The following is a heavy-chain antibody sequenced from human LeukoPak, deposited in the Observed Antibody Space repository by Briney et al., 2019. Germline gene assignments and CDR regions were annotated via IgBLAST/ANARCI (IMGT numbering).Heavy chain of an antibody. V-gene: IGHV4-34*01. Sequence: SETLSLTCAVYGGSFSGYYWSWIRQPPGKGLEWNGEINHSGSTNYNPSLKSRVTISVDTSKNQFSLKLSSVTAADTAVYYCARLINFPRYYYYMDVWGKGTTVTVSS. CDR1: GGSFSGYY. J-gene: IGHJ6*03. CDR3: ARLINFPRYYYYMDV. CDR2: INHSGST.